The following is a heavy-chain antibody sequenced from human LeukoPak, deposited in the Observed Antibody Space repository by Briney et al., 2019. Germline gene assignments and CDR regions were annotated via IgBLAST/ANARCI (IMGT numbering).Heavy chain of an antibody. CDR1: GFTFTNTW. CDR3: TSGGGTADY. CDR2: IKINTDDRTP. Sequence: GGSLRLSCAAAGFTFTNTWMNWVSWVRQAPGKGPECVGHIKINTDDRTPAYAAPVKGRFTISRDDSKSTVYLQMNNLKSEDTAVYYCTSGGGTADYWGQGTLVSVSS. D-gene: IGHD1-1*01. J-gene: IGHJ4*02. V-gene: IGHV3-15*01.